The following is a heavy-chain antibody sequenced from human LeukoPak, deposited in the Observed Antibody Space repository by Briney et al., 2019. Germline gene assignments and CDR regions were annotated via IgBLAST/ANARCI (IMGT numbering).Heavy chain of an antibody. V-gene: IGHV1-46*01. CDR3: ARGGVLRFLEHLDY. J-gene: IGHJ4*02. CDR1: GDTFSSYY. CDR2: INPSGGST. Sequence: GASVNVSCKPSGDTFSSYYMHWVRQAPGQGLEWMGIINPSGGSTTYAQKFQGRFTMTRDASTSTVYMELSSLRSEDTAVYYCARGGVLRFLEHLDYWGQGTLVTVSS. D-gene: IGHD3-3*01.